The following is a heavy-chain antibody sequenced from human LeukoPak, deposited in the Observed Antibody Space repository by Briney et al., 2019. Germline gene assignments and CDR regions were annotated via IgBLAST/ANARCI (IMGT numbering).Heavy chain of an antibody. D-gene: IGHD3-16*01. V-gene: IGHV5-51*01. Sequence: GESLKISCKGSGYSFTSYWIGWVRQMPGKGLEWMGIIYPGDSDIRYSPSFQGQVTISADKSISTAYLQWSSLKASDTAMYYCARRMITFGGVSSWFDPWGQGTLVTVSS. J-gene: IGHJ5*02. CDR3: ARRMITFGGVSSWFDP. CDR2: IYPGDSDI. CDR1: GYSFTSYW.